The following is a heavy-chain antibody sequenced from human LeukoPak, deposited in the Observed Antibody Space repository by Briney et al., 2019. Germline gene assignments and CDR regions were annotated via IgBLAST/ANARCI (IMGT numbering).Heavy chain of an antibody. CDR3: ARDTDEFYFDY. D-gene: IGHD3-10*01. CDR1: GFTFSSYR. CDR2: ISSSSSYI. Sequence: GGSLRLSCAASGFTFSSYRMNWVRQAPGKGLEWVSSISSSSSYIYYADSVKGRFTISRDNAKNSLFLQMNSLRAEDTAVYYCARDTDEFYFDYWGQGTLVTVSS. V-gene: IGHV3-21*01. J-gene: IGHJ4*02.